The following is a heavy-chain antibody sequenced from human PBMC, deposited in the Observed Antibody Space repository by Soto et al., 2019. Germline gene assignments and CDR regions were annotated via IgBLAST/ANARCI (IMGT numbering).Heavy chain of an antibody. CDR1: GYTFTSYD. Sequence: ASVKVSCKASGYTFTSYDINWVRQATGQGLEWMGWMNPNSGNTGYAQKFQGRVTMTRNTSISTAYMELSSLRSEDTAVYYCARVPYFDYGGGSWYYYYMDVWGKGTTVTVSS. D-gene: IGHD2-15*01. CDR3: ARVPYFDYGGGSWYYYYMDV. V-gene: IGHV1-8*01. J-gene: IGHJ6*03. CDR2: MNPNSGNT.